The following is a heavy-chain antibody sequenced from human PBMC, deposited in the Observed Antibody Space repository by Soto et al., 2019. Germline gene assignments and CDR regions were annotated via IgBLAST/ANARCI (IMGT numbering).Heavy chain of an antibody. Sequence: SETLSLTCTVSGGSISSSSYYWGWIRQPPGKGLEWIGSIYYSGSTYYNPSLKSRVTISVDTSKNQFSLKLSSVTAADTAVYYCARQKCSSTSCYAHYYYYGMDVWGQGTTVTVSS. V-gene: IGHV4-39*01. CDR1: GGSISSSSYY. CDR2: IYYSGST. CDR3: ARQKCSSTSCYAHYYYYGMDV. D-gene: IGHD2-2*01. J-gene: IGHJ6*02.